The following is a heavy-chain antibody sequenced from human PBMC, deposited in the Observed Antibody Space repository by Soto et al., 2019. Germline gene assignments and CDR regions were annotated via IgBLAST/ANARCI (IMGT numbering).Heavy chain of an antibody. CDR3: AKRDVPHSTSNAYFYDH. D-gene: IGHD2-21*02. J-gene: IGHJ4*02. Sequence: GGSLRLSCGASGFPFAPSTMSWVRQAPGKGLEWVSTISVSVGSTYSADSVQGRFTVSSDISDNTLFLRMTSLTAGDTAVYFCAKRDVPHSTSNAYFYDHWGRGVLVTVSS. V-gene: IGHV3-23*01. CDR2: ISVSVGST. CDR1: GFPFAPST.